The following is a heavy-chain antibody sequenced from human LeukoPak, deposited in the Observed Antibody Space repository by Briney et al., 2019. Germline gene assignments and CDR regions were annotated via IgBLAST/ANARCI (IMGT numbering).Heavy chain of an antibody. CDR1: GFTFTGYY. CDR3: AREKIHVFDI. J-gene: IGHJ3*02. CDR2: INPSGGDT. Sequence: ASVKVSCKAYGFTFTGYYMHWVRQAPGQGLEWMGIINPSGGDTGYAQKFQGRVTMTRDTSTSTVYMELSSLRSEDTAVYYCAREKIHVFDIWGQGTMVTVSS. V-gene: IGHV1-46*01.